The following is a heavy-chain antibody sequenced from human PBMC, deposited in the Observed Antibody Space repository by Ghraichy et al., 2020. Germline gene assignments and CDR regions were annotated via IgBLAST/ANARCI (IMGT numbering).Heavy chain of an antibody. V-gene: IGHV3-7*03. CDR1: GFTFNSYW. Sequence: GESLNISCAASGFTFNSYWMNWVRQAPGKGLEWVANIKQDGSEKYYVDSVKGRFTISRDNAKNSLYLQMNSLRAEDTAVYYCARPYELCSNDALDIWGQGTMVTVSS. D-gene: IGHD3-10*02. CDR2: IKQDGSEK. CDR3: ARPYELCSNDALDI. J-gene: IGHJ3*02.